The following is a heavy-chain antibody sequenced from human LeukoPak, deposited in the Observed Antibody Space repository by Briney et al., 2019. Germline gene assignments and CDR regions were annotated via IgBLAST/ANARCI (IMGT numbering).Heavy chain of an antibody. D-gene: IGHD6-13*01. CDR3: AKDGSSWYNPIYYYGMDV. CDR1: GFTFSNYG. V-gene: IGHV3-30*18. Sequence: GGSLRLSCAASGFTFSNYGMHWVRQAPGKGLEWVTIISHGGSNQYYVDPVKGRFTISRDNSKNTLYLQMNSLRAEDTAVYYCAKDGSSWYNPIYYYGMDVWGQGTTVTVSS. CDR2: ISHGGSNQ. J-gene: IGHJ6*02.